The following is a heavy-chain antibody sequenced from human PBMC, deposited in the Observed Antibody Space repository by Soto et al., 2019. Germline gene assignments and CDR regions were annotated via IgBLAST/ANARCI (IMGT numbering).Heavy chain of an antibody. V-gene: IGHV3-30*03. D-gene: IGHD3-22*01. CDR1: GFTFSSNG. CDR2: VAYDGSKT. J-gene: IGHJ5*02. Sequence: QVQLVESGGGVVQPGRSLRLTCAASGFTFSSNGMHWVRQAPGKGLEWVALVAYDGSKTYYGDSVRGRFTISRVNSENTLYLQMNSMSAEETDVYYCARWVGEAMYDKSGKYDPLGQGTLVTVSS. CDR3: ARWVGEAMYDKSGKYDP.